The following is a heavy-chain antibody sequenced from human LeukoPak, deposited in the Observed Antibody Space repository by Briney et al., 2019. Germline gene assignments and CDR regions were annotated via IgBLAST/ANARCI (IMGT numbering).Heavy chain of an antibody. Sequence: ASVKVSCKASGGTFNTYAITWVRQAPGHGLEWMGRIIPILDVADSAQRFQGRVTITAYRSTSTVYMELNSLRSEDTAIYYCARSPVRGYTYGSVIHHMDVWGQGTTVSVSS. CDR1: GGTFNTYA. V-gene: IGHV1-69*04. CDR2: IIPILDVA. CDR3: ARSPVRGYTYGSVIHHMDV. J-gene: IGHJ6*02. D-gene: IGHD5-18*01.